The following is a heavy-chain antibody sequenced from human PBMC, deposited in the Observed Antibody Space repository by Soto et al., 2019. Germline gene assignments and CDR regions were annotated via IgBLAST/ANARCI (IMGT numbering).Heavy chain of an antibody. CDR2: MNPNSGNT. V-gene: IGHV1-8*01. J-gene: IGHJ4*02. Sequence: QVQLVQSGAEVKKPGASVKVSCKASGYTFTSYDINWVRQATGQGLEWMGWMNPNSGNTGYAQKSKGRVTMTRNTSISTAYMELSSLRSEDTAVYYCARADYYDRSGYLLPCGYWGQGTLVTVSS. D-gene: IGHD3-22*01. CDR1: GYTFTSYD. CDR3: ARADYYDRSGYLLPCGY.